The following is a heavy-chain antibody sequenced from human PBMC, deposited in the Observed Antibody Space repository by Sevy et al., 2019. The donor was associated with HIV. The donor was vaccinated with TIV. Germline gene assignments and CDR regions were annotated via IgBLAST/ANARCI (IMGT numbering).Heavy chain of an antibody. V-gene: IGHV4-34*01. CDR3: ARVRRMGNQLWKADY. CDR2: INYTGNT. D-gene: IGHD3-10*01. Sequence: SETLSLTCGVSGESFSDYYWSWIRQPPRKGLEWIGKINYTGNTNDNPSLESRVRLSIDTSRKQFSLRLSSVTAADTAVYYCARVRRMGNQLWKADYWGQGTLVTVSS. J-gene: IGHJ4*02. CDR1: GESFSDYY.